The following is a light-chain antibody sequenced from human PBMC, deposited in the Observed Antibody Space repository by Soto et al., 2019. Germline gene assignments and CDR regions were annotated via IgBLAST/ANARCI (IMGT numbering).Light chain of an antibody. J-gene: IGKJ1*01. CDR1: QSIRNH. CDR2: AAS. CDR3: QQSYSSTPT. Sequence: DIQMTESPSTLSASIGDRAIITLRESQSIRNHLNWYQQKPGKAPKLMIFAASSLQSGVPSRFSGSRAGPDFTLTISSLQPEDFATYYCQQSYSSTPTFGQGTKVDIK. V-gene: IGKV1-39*01.